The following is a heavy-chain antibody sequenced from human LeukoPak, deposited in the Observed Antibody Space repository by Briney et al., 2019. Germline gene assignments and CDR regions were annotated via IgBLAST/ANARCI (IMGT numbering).Heavy chain of an antibody. V-gene: IGHV3-23*01. CDR1: GFTFSSYA. D-gene: IGHD3-22*01. J-gene: IGHJ5*02. CDR2: ISGSGGST. Sequence: PGGSLRLSCAASGFTFSSYAMSWVRQAPGKGLEWVSAISGSGGSTYYADSVKGRFTISRDNSKNTVDLQMNSLRAEDTAVYYCARASASGYRWFDPWGQGTLVTVSS. CDR3: ARASASGYRWFDP.